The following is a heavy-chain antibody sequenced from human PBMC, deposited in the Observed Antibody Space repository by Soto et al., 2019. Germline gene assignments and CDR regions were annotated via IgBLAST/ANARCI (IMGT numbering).Heavy chain of an antibody. CDR3: ARDIVVVVAATRDYYYGRDV. V-gene: IGHV1-18*01. CDR1: GYTFTSYG. Sequence: GASVKVSCKASGYTFTSYGISWVRQAPGQGLEWMGWISAYNGNTNYAQKLQGRVTMTTDTSTSTAYMELRSLRSDDTAVYYCARDIVVVVAATRDYYYGRDVWGQGTTVTVSS. CDR2: ISAYNGNT. J-gene: IGHJ6*02. D-gene: IGHD2-15*01.